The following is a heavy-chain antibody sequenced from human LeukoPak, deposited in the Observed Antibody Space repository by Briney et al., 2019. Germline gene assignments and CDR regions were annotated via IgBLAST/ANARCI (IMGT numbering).Heavy chain of an antibody. J-gene: IGHJ4*02. Sequence: GGSLRLSCAASGFRFDDHGMNWVRQAPGKGLEWVSGINWNGGTTGYVDSVKGRFTISRDNAKNSLYLQMNSLRAEDTALYYCARETRLMGYFGGLGFNYWGRGTLVTVSS. D-gene: IGHD2-21*01. CDR2: INWNGGTT. V-gene: IGHV3-20*04. CDR1: GFRFDDHG. CDR3: ARETRLMGYFGGLGFNY.